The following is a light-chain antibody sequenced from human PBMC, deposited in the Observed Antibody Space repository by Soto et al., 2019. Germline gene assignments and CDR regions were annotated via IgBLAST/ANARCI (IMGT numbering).Light chain of an antibody. CDR3: VSYAGGTYV. V-gene: IGLV2-8*01. CDR1: SSDVGGYIF. Sequence: LTHPPSASGSPGQSVTISCTGTSSDVGGYIFVSWYQQHPGKAPKLMIYDVNKRPSGVPDRFSGSKSDNTASLTVSGLQAEDEADYYCVSYAGGTYVFGTGTKVTVL. CDR2: DVN. J-gene: IGLJ1*01.